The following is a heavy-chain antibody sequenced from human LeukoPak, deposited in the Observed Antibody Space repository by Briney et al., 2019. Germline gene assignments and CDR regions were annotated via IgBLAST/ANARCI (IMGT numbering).Heavy chain of an antibody. V-gene: IGHV1-2*02. J-gene: IGHJ3*01. Sequence: ASVKVSCKASGYTFTGYYMHWVRQAPGQGLEWMGWINPNSGDTKYAQKFQGRVTMTTDTSTTTAYMELSRLTSDDTAVYYCARWSSSWSAFDLWGQGTMVAASS. D-gene: IGHD6-13*01. CDR3: ARWSSSWSAFDL. CDR1: GYTFTGYY. CDR2: INPNSGDT.